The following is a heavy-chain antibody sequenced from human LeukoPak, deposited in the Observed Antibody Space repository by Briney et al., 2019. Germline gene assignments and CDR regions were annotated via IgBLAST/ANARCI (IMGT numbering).Heavy chain of an antibody. CDR3: AKENYYDSSYFDY. CDR1: TFTFSNYD. J-gene: IGHJ4*02. Sequence: GGSLRLSCAASTFTFSNYDMSWVRQAPGKGLEWVSAISGSGGSTYYADSVKGRFTISRDNSKNTLYLQMNSLRAEDTAVYYCAKENYYDSSYFDYWGQGTLVTVSS. CDR2: ISGSGGST. D-gene: IGHD3-22*01. V-gene: IGHV3-23*01.